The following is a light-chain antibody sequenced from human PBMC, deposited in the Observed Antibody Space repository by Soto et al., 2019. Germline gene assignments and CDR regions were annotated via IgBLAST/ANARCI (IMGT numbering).Light chain of an antibody. V-gene: IGKV3-20*01. CDR3: QQYGTLPIT. Sequence: EIVLTQSPATLSLSPGERATLSCRASQSVSSLLAWYQQKPGQAPRLLIYGASSRATGFPDRFSGSGSGTDFTLTIGRLEPEDFAVYYCQQYGTLPITFGQGTRLEI. CDR1: QSVSSL. CDR2: GAS. J-gene: IGKJ5*01.